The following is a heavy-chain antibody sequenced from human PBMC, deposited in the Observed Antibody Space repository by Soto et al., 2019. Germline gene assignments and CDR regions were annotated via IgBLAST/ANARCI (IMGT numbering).Heavy chain of an antibody. Sequence: ASVKVSCKASGYTFTSYGISWVRQAPGQGLEWMGWINPNSGGTNYAQKFQGWVTMTRDTSISTAYMELSRLRSDDTAVYYCARDLRVVVAAIMGDYYYYYGMDVWGQGTTVTVSS. V-gene: IGHV1-2*04. D-gene: IGHD2-15*01. CDR3: ARDLRVVVAAIMGDYYYYYGMDV. CDR2: INPNSGGT. CDR1: GYTFTSYG. J-gene: IGHJ6*02.